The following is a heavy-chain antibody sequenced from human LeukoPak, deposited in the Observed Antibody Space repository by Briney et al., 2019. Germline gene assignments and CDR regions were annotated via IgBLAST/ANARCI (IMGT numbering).Heavy chain of an antibody. Sequence: GGSLRLSCAASGFTFSSYEMNWVRQAPGKGLEWVSYISSSGSTIYYADSVKGRFTISRDNAKNSLYLQMNSLRAEDTAVYYCARDIGPVAGDYWGQGTLVTVSS. D-gene: IGHD6-19*01. CDR1: GFTFSSYE. J-gene: IGHJ4*02. CDR3: ARDIGPVAGDY. V-gene: IGHV3-48*03. CDR2: ISSSGSTI.